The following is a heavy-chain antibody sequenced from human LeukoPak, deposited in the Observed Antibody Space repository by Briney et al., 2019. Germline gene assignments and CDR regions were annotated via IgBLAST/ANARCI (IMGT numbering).Heavy chain of an antibody. Sequence: GGSLRLSCAASGFTFSSYSMSWVRQAPGKGLEWVSSISSSGGNTYYPDSVKGRFTISRDNSKNTLYLQMGSLRAEDMAVYYCARDVAATGTYTDYWGQGTLVTVSS. CDR3: ARDVAATGTYTDY. D-gene: IGHD6-13*01. CDR1: GFTFSSYS. CDR2: ISSSGGNT. V-gene: IGHV3-23*01. J-gene: IGHJ4*02.